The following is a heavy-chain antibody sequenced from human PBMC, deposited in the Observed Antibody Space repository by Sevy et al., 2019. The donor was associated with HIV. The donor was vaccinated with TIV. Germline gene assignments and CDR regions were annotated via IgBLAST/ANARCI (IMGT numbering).Heavy chain of an antibody. V-gene: IGHV3-53*01. Sequence: GGSLRLSCAASGFNVNDNYMTWDRQAPGKGLEWVSIIHADGSSYYADSVKGRFTMSRDDSKNIVNLQMNSLRADDTVVYYCARDRRFCGNECYLYYYYGMDVWGQGTAVTVSS. CDR3: ARDRRFCGNECYLYYYYGMDV. CDR1: GFNVNDNY. CDR2: IHADGSS. J-gene: IGHJ6*02. D-gene: IGHD3-16*02.